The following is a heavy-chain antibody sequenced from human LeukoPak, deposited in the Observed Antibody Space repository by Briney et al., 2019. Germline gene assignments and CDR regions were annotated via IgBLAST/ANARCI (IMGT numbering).Heavy chain of an antibody. Sequence: SETLSLTCTVSGGSISSGSYYWSWIRQPPGKGLEWIGYIYYSGSTNYNPSLKSRVTISVDTSKNQFSLKLSSVTAADTAVYYCARVQSSSRMKYYFDYWGQGTLVTVSS. CDR2: IYYSGST. V-gene: IGHV4-61*01. CDR3: ARVQSSSRMKYYFDY. D-gene: IGHD6-6*01. J-gene: IGHJ4*02. CDR1: GGSISSGSYY.